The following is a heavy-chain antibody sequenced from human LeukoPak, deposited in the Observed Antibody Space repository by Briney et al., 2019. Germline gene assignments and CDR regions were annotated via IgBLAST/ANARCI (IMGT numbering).Heavy chain of an antibody. CDR2: ISGSGGST. CDR1: GFTFSNHA. Sequence: GGSLRLSCAASGFTFSNHAMSWVRQAPEKGLEWVSAISGSGGSTYYADSVKGRFTISRDNSKNTLYLQMNSQRAEDTAVYYCARDTGSYCSRTSCYEVDYWGQGTLVTVSS. D-gene: IGHD2-2*01. J-gene: IGHJ4*02. V-gene: IGHV3-23*01. CDR3: ARDTGSYCSRTSCYEVDY.